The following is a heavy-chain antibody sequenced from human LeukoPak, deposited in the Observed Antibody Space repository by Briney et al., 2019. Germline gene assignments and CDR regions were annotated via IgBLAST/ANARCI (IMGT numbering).Heavy chain of an antibody. CDR3: AKDHLYCSGGSCYGDY. V-gene: IGHV3-23*01. CDR1: GFTFSSYA. CDR2: ISGSGGGT. J-gene: IGHJ4*02. D-gene: IGHD2-15*01. Sequence: GGSLRLSCAASGFTFSSYAMSWVRQAPGKGLEWVSAISGSGGGTYYADSVKGRFTISRDNSRNTLYLQMNSLRADDTAVYYCAKDHLYCSGGSCYGDYWGQGTLVTVSS.